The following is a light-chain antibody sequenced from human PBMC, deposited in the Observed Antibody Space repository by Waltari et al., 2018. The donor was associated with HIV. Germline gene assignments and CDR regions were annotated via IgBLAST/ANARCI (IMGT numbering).Light chain of an antibody. V-gene: IGLV2-11*01. CDR3: CSYAGSYTLV. CDR2: DVS. J-gene: IGLJ2*01. CDR1: SSDVGGYSY. Sequence: QSALTQPRSVSGSPGQSVTISCTGTSSDVGGYSYVSWYQQHPNQAPKCLLYDVSKRPSGVPDRFSGSKSGNTASLTISGLQTEDEADYYCCSYAGSYTLVFGEGTKLTV.